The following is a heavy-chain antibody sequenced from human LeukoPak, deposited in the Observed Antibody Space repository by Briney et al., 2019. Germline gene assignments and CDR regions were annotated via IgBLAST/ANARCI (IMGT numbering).Heavy chain of an antibody. J-gene: IGHJ4*02. CDR1: GGSFSGYY. CDR3: ARDIAAAGEYYFDY. Sequence: SETLSLTCAVYGGSFSGYYWSWIRQPPGKGLEWIGEINHSGSTNYNPSLKSRVTISVDTSKNQFSLKLSSVTAADTAVYYCARDIAAAGEYYFDYWGQGTLVTVSS. CDR2: INHSGST. D-gene: IGHD6-13*01. V-gene: IGHV4-34*01.